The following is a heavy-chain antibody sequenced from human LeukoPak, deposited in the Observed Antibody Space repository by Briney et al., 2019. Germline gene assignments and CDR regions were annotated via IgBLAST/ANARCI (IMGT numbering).Heavy chain of an antibody. D-gene: IGHD6-6*01. CDR1: GYTFTSYY. CDR3: ARTAARRFDY. J-gene: IGHJ4*02. V-gene: IGHV1-46*01. Sequence: ASVKVSCKASGYTFTSYYMHWVRQAPGQGLEWMGIINPTGGSTTYAQKFQGRVTMTRDTSTSTVYMELSSLRSDDTAVYYCARTAARRFDYWGQGTLVAVSS. CDR2: INPTGGST.